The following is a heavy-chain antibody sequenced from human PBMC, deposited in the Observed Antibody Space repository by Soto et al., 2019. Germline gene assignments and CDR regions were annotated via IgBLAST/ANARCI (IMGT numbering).Heavy chain of an antibody. CDR1: GGTFSSYA. V-gene: IGHV1-69*01. J-gene: IGHJ6*02. CDR2: IIPIFGTA. D-gene: IGHD3-3*01. Sequence: QVQLVQSGAEVKKPGSSVKVSCKASGGTFSSYAISWVRQAPGQGLEWMGGIIPIFGTANYAQKFQGRVTITADESTSTAYMELSSLRAEDTAVYYCARMGITIFGVVINYYYGMGVWGQGTTVTVSS. CDR3: ARMGITIFGVVINYYYGMGV.